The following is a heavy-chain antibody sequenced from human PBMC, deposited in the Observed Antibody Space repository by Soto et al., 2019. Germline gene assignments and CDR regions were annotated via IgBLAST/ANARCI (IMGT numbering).Heavy chain of an antibody. CDR2: IKQDGSEK. CDR1: GFTFSSYW. V-gene: IGHV3-7*01. J-gene: IGHJ3*02. CDR3: ARHHARLDRRRLALDI. Sequence: EVQLVESGGGLVQPGGSLRLSCAASGFTFSSYWMSWVRQAPGKGLEWVANIKQDGSEKFYVDSVKGRFTASRDNAKNSPYLQMNSLRAEDTAGYYFARHHARLDRRRLALDIWGQGTLVTVSS. D-gene: IGHD3-22*01.